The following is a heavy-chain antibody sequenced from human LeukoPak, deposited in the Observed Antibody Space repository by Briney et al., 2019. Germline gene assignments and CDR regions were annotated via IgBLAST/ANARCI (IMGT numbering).Heavy chain of an antibody. J-gene: IGHJ4*02. V-gene: IGHV3-23*01. Sequence: QTGGSLRLSCAASGFTFSTYSMRWVRQAPGKGLEWVSAISGSGGSTYYADSVKGRFTISRDNSKNTLYLQMTSLRAEDTAVYYCANTYRLLQYYFDYWGQGTLVTVSS. CDR3: ANTYRLLQYYFDY. CDR2: ISGSGGST. D-gene: IGHD2-15*01. CDR1: GFTFSTYS.